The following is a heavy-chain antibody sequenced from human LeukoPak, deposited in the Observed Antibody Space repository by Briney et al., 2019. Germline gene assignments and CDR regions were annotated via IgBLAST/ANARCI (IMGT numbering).Heavy chain of an antibody. V-gene: IGHV3-23*01. Sequence: GGSLRLSCAASGFTFSNSAMSWVRQAPGKGLEWVSSISGSGDSTYYADSVKGRFTISRDNSKNTLYLQMNSLRAEDTAVYYWAKDFWSGYYPHYWGQGTLATVSS. D-gene: IGHD3-3*01. J-gene: IGHJ4*02. CDR3: AKDFWSGYYPHY. CDR2: ISGSGDST. CDR1: GFTFSNSA.